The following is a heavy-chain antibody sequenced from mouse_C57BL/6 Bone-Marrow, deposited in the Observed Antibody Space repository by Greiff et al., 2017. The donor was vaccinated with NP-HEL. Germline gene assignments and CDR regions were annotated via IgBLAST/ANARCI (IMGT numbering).Heavy chain of an antibody. V-gene: IGHV5-17*01. CDR2: ISSGSSTI. D-gene: IGHD2-3*01. Sequence: EVKLMESGGGLVKPGGSLKLSCAASGFTFSDYGMHWVRQAPEKGLEWVAYISSGSSTIYYADTVKGRFTISRDNAKNTLFLQMTSLRSEDTAMYYCAREGDGYSLAYWGQGTLVTVSA. J-gene: IGHJ3*01. CDR1: GFTFSDYG. CDR3: AREGDGYSLAY.